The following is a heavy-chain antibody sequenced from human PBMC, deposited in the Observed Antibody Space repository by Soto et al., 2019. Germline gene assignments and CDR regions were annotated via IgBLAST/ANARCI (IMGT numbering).Heavy chain of an antibody. Sequence: SETMYLASTVSGGTISSAGYYWSWIRQHPGKGLEWIGYIYYSGSTYYNPSLKSRVTISVDTSKNQFSLKLSSVTAADTAVYYCARHNYYGSGSYWMDVWGQGTTVTVSS. CDR2: IYYSGST. V-gene: IGHV4-31*03. D-gene: IGHD3-10*01. CDR1: GGTISSAGYY. J-gene: IGHJ6*02. CDR3: ARHNYYGSGSYWMDV.